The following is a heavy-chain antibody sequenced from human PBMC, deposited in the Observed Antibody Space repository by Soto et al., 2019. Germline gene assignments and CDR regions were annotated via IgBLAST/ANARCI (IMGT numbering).Heavy chain of an antibody. D-gene: IGHD2-21*02. CDR2: IYYSGSI. V-gene: IGHV4-30-4*08. CDR3: AREDDGGDRDYYGLDV. Sequence: QVHLQQSGPGLVGPSQTLSLTCTVSGGSISSDIYHWTWIRQSPGKGLEWIGYIYYSGSIFYNPSFKSRVTISVDTSKNQFSLQLSSVTAADTAVYFCAREDDGGDRDYYGLDVWGQGTTVTVSS. CDR1: GGSISSDIYH. J-gene: IGHJ6*02.